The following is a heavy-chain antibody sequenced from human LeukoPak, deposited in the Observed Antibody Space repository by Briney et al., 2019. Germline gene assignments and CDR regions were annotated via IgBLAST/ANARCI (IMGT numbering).Heavy chain of an antibody. CDR1: GGSISNYY. D-gene: IGHD3-9*01. J-gene: IGHJ5*02. Sequence: SETLSLTCTVSGGSISNYYWTWIRQPPGKALEWIGYFYYSGTTNYNPSLKSRVTMSVDTSKNQFSLKLNSVTAADTAVYYCASIPTYHDILTGYSGYNWFDPWGQGTLVTVSS. V-gene: IGHV4-59*01. CDR2: FYYSGTT. CDR3: ASIPTYHDILTGYSGYNWFDP.